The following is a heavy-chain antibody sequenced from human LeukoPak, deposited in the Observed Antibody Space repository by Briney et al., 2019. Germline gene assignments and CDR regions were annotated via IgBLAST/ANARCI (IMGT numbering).Heavy chain of an antibody. CDR1: GGSFSGFY. Sequence: SETLSLTCAVYGGSFSGFYWNWIRQPPGEGLEWIGEINHSGSTNYNPSLKSRVTISVDTSKNQFSLKLSSVIAADTAVYYCARKGTALATYWFDPWGQGTPVTVSS. CDR2: INHSGST. CDR3: ARKGTALATYWFDP. J-gene: IGHJ5*02. D-gene: IGHD5-18*01. V-gene: IGHV4-34*01.